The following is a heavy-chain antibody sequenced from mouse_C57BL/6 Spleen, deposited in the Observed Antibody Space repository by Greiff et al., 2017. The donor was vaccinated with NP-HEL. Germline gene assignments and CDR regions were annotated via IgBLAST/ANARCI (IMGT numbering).Heavy chain of an antibody. J-gene: IGHJ2*01. CDR3: ARSGYYYCSSYGDY. Sequence: VHVKQSGPELVKPGASVKISCKASGYTFTDYYMNWVKQSHGKSLEWIGDINPNNGGTSYNQKFKGKATLTVDKSSSTAYMELRSLTSEDSAVYYCARSGYYYCSSYGDYWGQGTTLTVSS. CDR1: GYTFTDYY. V-gene: IGHV1-26*01. CDR2: INPNNGGT. D-gene: IGHD1-1*01.